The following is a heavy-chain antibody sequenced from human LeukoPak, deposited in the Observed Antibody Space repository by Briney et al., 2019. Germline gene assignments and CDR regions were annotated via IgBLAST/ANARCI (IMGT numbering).Heavy chain of an antibody. J-gene: IGHJ4*02. Sequence: GGSLRLSCAASGFTSSNYAMNWVRRAPGKGLEWISYISSDSSTIYYADSMKGRFTISRDNAKNSLYLQMSSLRAEDSAVYYCARDSRQQLPHWGQGTLVTVSS. D-gene: IGHD6-13*01. CDR1: GFTSSNYA. V-gene: IGHV3-48*01. CDR2: ISSDSSTI. CDR3: ARDSRQQLPH.